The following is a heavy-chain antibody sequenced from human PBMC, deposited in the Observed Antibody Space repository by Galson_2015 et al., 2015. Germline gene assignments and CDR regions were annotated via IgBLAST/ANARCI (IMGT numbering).Heavy chain of an antibody. CDR3: AKTTTFGWNDGGIDY. CDR1: GFTFDDYA. V-gene: IGHV3-9*01. D-gene: IGHD1-1*01. CDR2: ISWNSGSI. Sequence: SLRLSCAASGFTFDDYAMHWVRQAPGKGLEWVSGISWNSGSIGYADSVKGRFTISRDNAKNSLYLQMNSLRAEDTALYYCAKTTTFGWNDGGIDYWGQGTLATVSS. J-gene: IGHJ4*02.